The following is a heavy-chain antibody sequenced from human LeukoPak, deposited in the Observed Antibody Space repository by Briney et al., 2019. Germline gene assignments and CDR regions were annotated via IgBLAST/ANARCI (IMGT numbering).Heavy chain of an antibody. CDR3: ARELIKTLMVYAL. J-gene: IGHJ4*02. Sequence: ASVKVSCKASGYTFTGYYMHWVRQAPGQGLEWMGWINPNSGGTNYAQKFQGRVTMTRDTSISTAYMELSRLRSDDTAVYYYARELIKTLMVYALWGQGTLVTVSS. V-gene: IGHV1-2*02. CDR2: INPNSGGT. D-gene: IGHD2-8*01. CDR1: GYTFTGYY.